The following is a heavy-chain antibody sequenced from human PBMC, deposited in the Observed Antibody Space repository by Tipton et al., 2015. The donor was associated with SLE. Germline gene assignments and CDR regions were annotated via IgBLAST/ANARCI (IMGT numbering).Heavy chain of an antibody. D-gene: IGHD6-19*01. Sequence: TLSLTCTVSGGSISSHYWSWIRQPPGKGLEWIGYIYYSGSTNYNPSLKSRVTISRDNAKNSLYLQMNSLRAEDTAVYYCARDLAGLYSSGWDYYMDVWGKGTTVTVSS. J-gene: IGHJ6*03. V-gene: IGHV4-59*11. CDR1: GGSISSHY. CDR2: IYYSGST. CDR3: ARDLAGLYSSGWDYYMDV.